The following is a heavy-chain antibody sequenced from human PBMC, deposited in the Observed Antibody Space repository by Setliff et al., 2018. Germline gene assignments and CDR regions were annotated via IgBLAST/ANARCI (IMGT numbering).Heavy chain of an antibody. V-gene: IGHV3-74*01. CDR2: INPDGSTT. J-gene: IGHJ4*02. D-gene: IGHD6-19*01. CDR1: GFTFSSYW. CDR3: ARVASGWWWFDY. Sequence: PGGSLRLSCAASGFTFSSYWMHWVRQPPGKGLVWVSRINPDGSTTSYADSVKGRFTISRDNAKNTVYLQMNSRRAEDTAVYYCARVASGWWWFDYWGQGTLVTVSS.